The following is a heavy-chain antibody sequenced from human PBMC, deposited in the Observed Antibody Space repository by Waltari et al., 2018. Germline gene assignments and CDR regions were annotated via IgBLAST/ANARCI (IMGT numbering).Heavy chain of an antibody. V-gene: IGHV3-21*01. Sequence: EVQLVESGGGLVKPGGSLRLAWAASGFTFSSYSMNWARQAPGKGLEWVSSISSSSSYIDYADSVKGRFTISRDNAQNSLYLQMNRLRAEDTAVYYCARGDGNDDLGYWGQGTLVTVSS. D-gene: IGHD1-1*01. CDR1: GFTFSSYS. CDR3: ARGDGNDDLGY. J-gene: IGHJ4*02. CDR2: ISSSSSYI.